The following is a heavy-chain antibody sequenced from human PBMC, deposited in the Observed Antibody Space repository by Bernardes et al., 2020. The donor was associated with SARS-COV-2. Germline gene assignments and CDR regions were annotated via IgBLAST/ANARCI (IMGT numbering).Heavy chain of an antibody. Sequence: SVKDSCKASGIPFTSSAVQWVRQARGQRLEWIGWIDVDGGGTNYAQKFQERVTITWDMSTSTAYMDLSSLRSEDTTVYYCAAGPNWFDHWGQGTLVTVSS. CDR2: IDVDGGGT. CDR3: AAGPNWFDH. J-gene: IGHJ5*02. CDR1: GIPFTSSA. V-gene: IGHV1-58*01.